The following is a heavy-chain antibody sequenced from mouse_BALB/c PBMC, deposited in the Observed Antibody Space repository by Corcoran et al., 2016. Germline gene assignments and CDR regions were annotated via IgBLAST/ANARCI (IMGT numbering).Heavy chain of an antibody. V-gene: IGHV1S34*01. Sequence: LVKTGASVKISCKASGYSFTGYYMHWVKQSHGKSLEWIGYISCYNGATSYNQKFKGKATFTVDTSSSTAYMQFNSLTSEDSAVYYCARGRDRYDEGLAYWGQGTLVTVSA. CDR3: ARGRDRYDEGLAY. J-gene: IGHJ3*01. CDR2: ISCYNGAT. D-gene: IGHD2-14*01. CDR1: GYSFTGYY.